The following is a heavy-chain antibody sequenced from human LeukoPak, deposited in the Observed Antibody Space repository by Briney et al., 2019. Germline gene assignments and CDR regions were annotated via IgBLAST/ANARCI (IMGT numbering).Heavy chain of an antibody. CDR2: IYWNDDK. CDR1: GFSPSTRGGG. Sequence: SGPTLVKPPQTLTLTGTFSGFSPSTRGGGVGWIRQPPGKALEWLPLIYWNDDKRYSPSLKSRLPITKDTSKNQVVLTMTNMDPVDTATYYCAHRKAQYYYDSSGYRGYNWFDPWGQGTLVTVSS. J-gene: IGHJ5*02. CDR3: AHRKAQYYYDSSGYRGYNWFDP. V-gene: IGHV2-5*01. D-gene: IGHD3-22*01.